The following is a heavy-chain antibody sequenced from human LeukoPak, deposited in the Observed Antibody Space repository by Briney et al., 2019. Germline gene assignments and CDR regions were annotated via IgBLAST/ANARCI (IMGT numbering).Heavy chain of an antibody. CDR1: GLTFSDYY. CDR2: ISSSGSTK. Sequence: PGGSLRLSCAASGLTFSDYYMSWIRQAPGKGLEWVSYISSSGSTKYYADSVKGRFTISRDNAKNSLYLQMNSLRAEDTAVYYCARDQVSSGRYRGLCWGQGTLVTVSS. D-gene: IGHD6-19*01. V-gene: IGHV3-11*01. CDR3: ARDQVSSGRYRGLC. J-gene: IGHJ4*02.